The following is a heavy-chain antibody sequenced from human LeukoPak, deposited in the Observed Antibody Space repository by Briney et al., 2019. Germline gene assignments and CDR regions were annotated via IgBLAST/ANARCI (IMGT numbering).Heavy chain of an antibody. D-gene: IGHD6-19*01. V-gene: IGHV3-66*01. J-gene: IGHJ5*02. CDR3: VVWGKAVAGRRKNWFDP. CDR2: IYPGGRT. CDR1: GFTVSSNY. Sequence: PGGSLRLSCAASGFTVSSNYMNWVRQAPGRGLEWVSIIYPGGRTHYADSVKGGFTISRDNSNNTLYLQMNSLRAEDTAVYYCVVWGKAVAGRRKNWFDPWGQGTLVTVSS.